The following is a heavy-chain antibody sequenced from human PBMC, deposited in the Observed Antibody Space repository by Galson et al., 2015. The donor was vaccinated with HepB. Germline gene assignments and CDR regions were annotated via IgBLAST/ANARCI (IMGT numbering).Heavy chain of an antibody. Sequence: SVKVSCKASGYTFTGYYMHWVRQAPGQGLEWMRWINPNSGGTNYAQKFQGRVTMTRDTSISTASMELSRLRSDDTAVYYCARVRDLHSSSWYEAGYWGQGTLVTVSS. CDR1: GYTFTGYY. V-gene: IGHV1-2*02. CDR3: ARVRDLHSSSWYEAGY. J-gene: IGHJ4*02. CDR2: INPNSGGT. D-gene: IGHD6-13*01.